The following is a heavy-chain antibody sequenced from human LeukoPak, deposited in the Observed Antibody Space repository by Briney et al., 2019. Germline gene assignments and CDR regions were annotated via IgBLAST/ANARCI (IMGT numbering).Heavy chain of an antibody. V-gene: IGHV3-23*01. J-gene: IGHJ3*02. CDR3: AKAVLFAGLAFDI. D-gene: IGHD3-10*01. CDR2: ISGSCGST. CDR1: GFTFSSYA. Sequence: GGSLRLSCAASGFTFSSYAMSWVRQAPGKGLEWVSAISGSCGSTYYADSVKGRFTISRDNSKNTLYLQMNSLRAEDTAVYYCAKAVLFAGLAFDIWGQGTMVTVSS.